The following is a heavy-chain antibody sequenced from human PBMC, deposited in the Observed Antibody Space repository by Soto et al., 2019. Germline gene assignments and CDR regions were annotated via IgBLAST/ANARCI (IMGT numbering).Heavy chain of an antibody. D-gene: IGHD3-16*01. CDR2: IYYSGST. J-gene: IGHJ5*02. CDR1: GGSISSYY. V-gene: IGHV4-59*01. CDR3: ARDLKRWDNWFDP. Sequence: LSLTCTVSGGSISSYYWSWIRQPPGKGLEWIGYIYYSGSTNYNPSLKSRVTISVDTSKNQFSLKLSSVTAADTAVYYCARDLKRWDNWFDPWGQGTLVTVSS.